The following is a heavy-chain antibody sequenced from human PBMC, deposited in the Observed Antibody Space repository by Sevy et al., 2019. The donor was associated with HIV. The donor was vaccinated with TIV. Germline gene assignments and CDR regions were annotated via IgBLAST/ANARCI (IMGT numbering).Heavy chain of an antibody. Sequence: VSVKVSCKGSGYSFTSYWISWVRQMPGKGLDWMGRIDPSDSYTNYGPSFQGHVTISADKSISTAYLQWSSLKASDTAMYYCARQYCSSTSCFTPRGSNWFDPWGQGTLVTVSS. CDR3: ARQYCSSTSCFTPRGSNWFDP. D-gene: IGHD2-2*01. V-gene: IGHV5-10-1*01. CDR2: IDPSDSYT. CDR1: GYSFTSYW. J-gene: IGHJ5*02.